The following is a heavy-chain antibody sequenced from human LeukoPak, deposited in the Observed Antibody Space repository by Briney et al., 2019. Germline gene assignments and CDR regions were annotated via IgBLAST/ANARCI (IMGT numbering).Heavy chain of an antibody. J-gene: IGHJ2*01. D-gene: IGHD6-19*01. CDR1: GFTFSSYA. CDR3: AKDRALEAVAGLTKYFDL. V-gene: IGHV3-23*01. CDR2: ISGSGGST. Sequence: GGSLRLSCAASGFTFSSYAMSWVRQAPGKGLEWVSAISGSGGSTYYADSVKGRFTISRDNSKNTLYLQMNSLRAEDTAVYYCAKDRALEAVAGLTKYFDLWGRGTLVAVSS.